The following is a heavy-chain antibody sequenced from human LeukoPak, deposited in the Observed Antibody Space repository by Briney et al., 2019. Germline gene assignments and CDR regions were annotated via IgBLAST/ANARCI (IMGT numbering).Heavy chain of an antibody. J-gene: IGHJ4*02. CDR3: ARIPRYCSGGSCFSLDY. V-gene: IGHV3-20*04. CDR1: GYTFGDYG. D-gene: IGHD2-15*01. CDR2: TNRRGDIT. Sequence: GGSLRLSCAASGYTFGDYGMSWVRQVPGKGLEWVSGTNRRGDITGYADFVKGRFTISRDNTENSLYLQMNSLRAEDTAVYYCARIPRYCSGGSCFSLDYWGQGTLVTVSS.